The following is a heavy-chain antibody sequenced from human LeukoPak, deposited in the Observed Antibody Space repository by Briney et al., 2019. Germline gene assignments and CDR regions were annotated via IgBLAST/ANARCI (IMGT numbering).Heavy chain of an antibody. CDR1: GFTFSSYA. Sequence: GGSLRLSCAASGFTFSSYAMSWVRQAPGEGLEWVSAISGSGGSTYYADSVKGRFTISRDNSKNTLYLQMNSLRAEDTAVYYCATPYDFWSGTLYYFDYWGQGTLVTVSS. CDR3: ATPYDFWSGTLYYFDY. V-gene: IGHV3-23*01. D-gene: IGHD3-3*01. J-gene: IGHJ4*02. CDR2: ISGSGGST.